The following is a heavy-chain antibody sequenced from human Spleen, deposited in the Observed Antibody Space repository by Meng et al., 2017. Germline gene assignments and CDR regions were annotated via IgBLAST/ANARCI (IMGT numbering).Heavy chain of an antibody. CDR1: GGSVSNGLYY. CDR3: ARDAGDL. CDR2: INHRGKT. Sequence: QVQLQGSGPGLGRPSETLSLTCTVSGGSVSNGLYYWSWIRQPPGKGLEWIGEINHRGKTTYNPSLKSRVTMSIDTSEKQFSLKLSSVTAADTAVYYCARDAGDLWGQGTLVTVSS. J-gene: IGHJ5*02. V-gene: IGHV4-61*01.